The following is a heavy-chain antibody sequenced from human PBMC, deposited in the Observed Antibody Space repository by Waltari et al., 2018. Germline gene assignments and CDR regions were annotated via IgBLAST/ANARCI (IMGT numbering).Heavy chain of an antibody. J-gene: IGHJ4*02. Sequence: QVQLQESGPGLVKPLGTLSLPCAVPRGPIYILNCWSWVRPAPGKGLDWIGEIYHTGSTNYNPALKSRVTISVDKSRNHFSLNLTSVTVADTALYYCASRAVAGNNFDYWGQGRLVTVSS. D-gene: IGHD6-19*01. CDR3: ASRAVAGNNFDY. CDR1: RGPIYILNC. V-gene: IGHV4-4*02. CDR2: IYHTGST.